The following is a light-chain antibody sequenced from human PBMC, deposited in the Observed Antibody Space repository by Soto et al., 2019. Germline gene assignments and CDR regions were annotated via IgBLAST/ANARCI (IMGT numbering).Light chain of an antibody. CDR1: QSVSSY. V-gene: IGKV3-11*01. J-gene: IGKJ5*01. CDR3: QQRSNWPPAIT. CDR2: DAS. Sequence: EIVLTQSPATLSLSPGERATLSCRASQSVSSYLAWYQQKPGQAPRLLIYDASNRATGIPAGFSGSGSGTDFTLTISSLEPEDFAVYYCQQRSNWPPAITFGQVTRLEIK.